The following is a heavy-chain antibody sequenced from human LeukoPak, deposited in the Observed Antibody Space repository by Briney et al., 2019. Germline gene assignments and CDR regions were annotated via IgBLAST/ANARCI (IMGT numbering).Heavy chain of an antibody. D-gene: IGHD2-2*01. J-gene: IGHJ6*02. CDR3: AAGGGPGAMYYYYYYGMDV. Sequence: PSETLSLTCTVSGASISSSSYYWGWLRQPPGKGLEWFVSIYYSGSTYYNPSLKSRVTISVDTSKNQFSLKLSSVTAADTAVYYCAAGGGPGAMYYYYYYGMDVWGQGTTVTVSS. CDR1: GASISSSSYY. CDR2: IYYSGST. V-gene: IGHV4-39*01.